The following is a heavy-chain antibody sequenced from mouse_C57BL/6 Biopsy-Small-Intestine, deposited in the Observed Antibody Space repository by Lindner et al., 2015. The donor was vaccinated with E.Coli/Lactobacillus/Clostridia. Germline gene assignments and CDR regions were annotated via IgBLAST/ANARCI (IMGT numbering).Heavy chain of an antibody. V-gene: IGHV10-3*01. CDR3: VREVTTVVERYFDV. J-gene: IGHJ1*03. D-gene: IGHD1-1*01. Sequence: VQLQESGEGLVQPKGSLKLSCAASGFTFSTYAMHWVRQAPGKGLEWVARIRSKSSNYATYYADSVKDRFTISRDDSQSMLYLQMNNLKTEDTAMYYCVREVTTVVERYFDVWGTGTTVTVSS. CDR2: IRSKSSNYAT. CDR1: GFTFSTYA.